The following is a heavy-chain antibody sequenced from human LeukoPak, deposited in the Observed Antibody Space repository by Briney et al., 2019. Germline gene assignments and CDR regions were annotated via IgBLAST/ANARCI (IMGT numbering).Heavy chain of an antibody. Sequence: ASVKVSCKASGYTFTSYYMHWVRQAPGQELEWMGWINPNSGGTNYAQKFQGRVTMTRDTSISTAYMELSRLRSDDTAVYYCARDLEWRYYFDYWGQGTLVTVSS. J-gene: IGHJ4*02. CDR3: ARDLEWRYYFDY. V-gene: IGHV1-2*02. CDR2: INPNSGGT. D-gene: IGHD3-3*01. CDR1: GYTFTSYY.